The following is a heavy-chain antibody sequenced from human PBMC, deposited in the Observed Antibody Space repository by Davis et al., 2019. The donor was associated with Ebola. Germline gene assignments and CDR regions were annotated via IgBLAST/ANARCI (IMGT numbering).Heavy chain of an antibody. D-gene: IGHD2/OR15-2a*01. CDR2: FGTGGDA. CDR1: GFTFRNYV. V-gene: IGHV3-23*01. J-gene: IGHJ3*02. CDR3: VKDSSNIWFDI. Sequence: GGSLRLSFETSGFTFRNYVMSWVRQAPGKGLEWVSTFGTGGDAYYADPVKGRFAISRDNSRGTLYLQMNSLRVEDTAIYYCVKDSSNIWFDIWGQGTLVTVSS.